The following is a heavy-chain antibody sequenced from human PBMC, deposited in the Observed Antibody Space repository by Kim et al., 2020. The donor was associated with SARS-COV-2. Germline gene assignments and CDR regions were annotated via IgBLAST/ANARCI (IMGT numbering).Heavy chain of an antibody. CDR1: GYTFTTYY. D-gene: IGHD3-9*01. V-gene: IGHV1-46*01. CDR3: ERSRGHYNVLTGYYSVSNDASDI. Sequence: ASVKVSCRASGYTFTTYYIHWVRQAPGQGLEWMGIINPSDSSTSYAQKFQGRVTMTRNTSASTLYMELSSLRSDDKAVYYCERSRGHYNVLTGYYSVSNDASDIWGQGTMVTVSS. J-gene: IGHJ3*02. CDR2: INPSDSST.